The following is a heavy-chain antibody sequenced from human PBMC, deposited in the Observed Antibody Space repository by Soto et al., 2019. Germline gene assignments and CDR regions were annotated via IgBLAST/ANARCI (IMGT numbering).Heavy chain of an antibody. D-gene: IGHD2-21*02. J-gene: IGHJ4*02. CDR3: ARDGDNYSFDS. Sequence: QVQLVESGGGVVQPGRSLRLSCAASGFLFSKFGMHWVRQAPGKGLEWVAVISSDGRNKYYGDSVKGRFTISRDDSKNSLYLQMNSLKTEDTAVYYCARDGDNYSFDSWGQGTLVTVSS. CDR2: ISSDGRNK. CDR1: GFLFSKFG. V-gene: IGHV3-30*03.